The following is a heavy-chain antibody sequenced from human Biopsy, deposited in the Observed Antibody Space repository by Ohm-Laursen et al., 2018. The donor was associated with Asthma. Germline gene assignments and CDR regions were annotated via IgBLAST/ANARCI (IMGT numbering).Heavy chain of an antibody. Sequence: TLSLTCTVSYGSITSGGYYWTWIRQHPGKGLEWIGFIYYSGSTCYSPSLKSRVSISIDTSKNQFSLKLSSVTAADTAVYYCARAQDYYDSRGYYRSFDYWGQGTLVTVSS. D-gene: IGHD3-22*01. CDR2: IYYSGST. V-gene: IGHV4-31*03. J-gene: IGHJ4*02. CDR3: ARAQDYYDSRGYYRSFDY. CDR1: YGSITSGGYY.